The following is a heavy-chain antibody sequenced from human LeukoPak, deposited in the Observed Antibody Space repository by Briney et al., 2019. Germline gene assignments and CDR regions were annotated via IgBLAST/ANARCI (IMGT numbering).Heavy chain of an antibody. CDR2: IYYSGSI. CDR3: ARDRRYCSGGTCYLDPYFDY. Sequence: PSETLSLTCTVSGASISGYFWSWIRQAPGKGLEWIGYIYYSGSIHYNPSLKSRVSISVDTSKNQFSLKLSSMTAVDTAVYYCARDRRYCSGGTCYLDPYFDYWGQGTLVTVSS. CDR1: GASISGYF. J-gene: IGHJ4*02. D-gene: IGHD2-15*01. V-gene: IGHV4-59*12.